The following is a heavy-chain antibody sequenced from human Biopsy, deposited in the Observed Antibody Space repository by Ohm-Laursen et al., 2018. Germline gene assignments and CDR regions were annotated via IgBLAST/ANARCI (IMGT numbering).Heavy chain of an antibody. D-gene: IGHD3-22*01. Sequence: GASVNVSCKASGYTFTSYYLHWVRQAPGQGLEWMGRINPNNDNTAYAQKFQGRITMTKDTSTSTVYMDLSSLTFDDSAVYYCARGPRGLVVITTTALYFDYWGQGNLVTVSS. J-gene: IGHJ4*02. V-gene: IGHV1-46*01. CDR3: ARGPRGLVVITTTALYFDY. CDR2: INPNNDNT. CDR1: GYTFTSYY.